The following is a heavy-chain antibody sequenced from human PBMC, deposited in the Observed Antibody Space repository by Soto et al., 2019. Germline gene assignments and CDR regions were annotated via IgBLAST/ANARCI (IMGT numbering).Heavy chain of an antibody. D-gene: IGHD3-22*01. CDR3: AREEHYYDSSGYSD. CDR1: GGSISSYY. J-gene: IGHJ4*02. CDR2: IYYSGST. Sequence: SETLSLTCTVSGGSISSYYWSWIRQPPGKGLEWIGYIYYSGSTNYNPSLKSRVTISVDTSKNQFSLKLSSVTAADTAVYYCAREEHYYDSSGYSDWGQGTLVTVS. V-gene: IGHV4-59*01.